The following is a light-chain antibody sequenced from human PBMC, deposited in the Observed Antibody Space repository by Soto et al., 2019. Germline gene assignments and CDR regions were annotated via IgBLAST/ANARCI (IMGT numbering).Light chain of an antibody. Sequence: EIVMTQSPATLSVSPGERATLSCRASQSVSSNLAWYQQKPGQAPRLLIYGASTRATGIPARFSGSGSGTEFTLTISSLQSGDFAVYYCQQYNNWWTFGQGTKVEI. CDR1: QSVSSN. CDR2: GAS. CDR3: QQYNNWWT. V-gene: IGKV3-15*01. J-gene: IGKJ1*01.